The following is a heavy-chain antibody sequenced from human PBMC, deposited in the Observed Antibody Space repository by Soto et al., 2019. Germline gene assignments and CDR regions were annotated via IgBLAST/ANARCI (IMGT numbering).Heavy chain of an antibody. CDR2: IWYDGSNK. CDR3: ARDVPDYSSGWYTDAFDI. J-gene: IGHJ3*02. Sequence: QVQLVESGGGVVQPGRSLRLSCAASGFTFSSYGMHWVRQAPGKGLEWVAVIWYDGSNKYYADSVKGRFTISRDNSKNTLYLQMNSLRAEDTAVYYCARDVPDYSSGWYTDAFDIWGQGTMVTVSS. V-gene: IGHV3-33*01. D-gene: IGHD6-19*01. CDR1: GFTFSSYG.